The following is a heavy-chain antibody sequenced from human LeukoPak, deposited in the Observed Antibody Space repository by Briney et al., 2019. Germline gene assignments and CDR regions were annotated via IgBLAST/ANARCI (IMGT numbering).Heavy chain of an antibody. Sequence: GGSLRLSCAASGFTFSSNAMSWVRQAPGKGLEWVSAISGSGGGTYYADSVKGRFTISRDNSKNTLYLQMNSLRAEDTAVYYCAKDEDSHLYYFDYWGQGTLVTVSS. J-gene: IGHJ4*02. CDR1: GFTFSSNA. D-gene: IGHD6-6*01. V-gene: IGHV3-23*01. CDR3: AKDEDSHLYYFDY. CDR2: ISGSGGGT.